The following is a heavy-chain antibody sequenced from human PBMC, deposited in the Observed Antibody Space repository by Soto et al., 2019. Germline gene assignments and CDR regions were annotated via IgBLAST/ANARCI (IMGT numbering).Heavy chain of an antibody. CDR2: ISRSGTT. CDR3: ATSLWFGTQVEL. J-gene: IGHJ5*02. Sequence: QVQLQQWGAGLLKPSETLSLSCAVYGGYFNDNYYTWFRQPPGKGLEWIGEISRSGTTKYIPSLKSRASTSFVTSKTQVPLKVTSVTAADTAVYYCATSLWFGTQVELWGQGALVTVSS. V-gene: IGHV4-34*01. CDR1: GGYFNDNY. D-gene: IGHD3-10*01.